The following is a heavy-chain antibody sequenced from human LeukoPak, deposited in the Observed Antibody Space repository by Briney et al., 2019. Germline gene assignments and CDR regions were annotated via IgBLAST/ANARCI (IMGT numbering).Heavy chain of an antibody. J-gene: IGHJ4*02. CDR2: ISGSGGST. D-gene: IGHD1-7*01. CDR1: GFPFSSNA. V-gene: IGHV3-23*01. Sequence: GGTLPLSCVASGFPFSSNAMSCVRQAPGKGLEWVSTISGSGGSTNYADSVKGRFTISRDNSKNTLYLQMNGLRAEDTAIYYCAKVAGTPGGYWGQGTLVTGSS. CDR3: AKVAGTPGGY.